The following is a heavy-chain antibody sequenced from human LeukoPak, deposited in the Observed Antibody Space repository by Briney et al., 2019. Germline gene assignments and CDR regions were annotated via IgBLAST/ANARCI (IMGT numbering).Heavy chain of an antibody. CDR2: ISGSGGST. Sequence: PGGSLRLSCAASGFTFSSYTMSWVRQAPGKGLEWVSAISGSGGSTYYADSVKGRFTISRDNSKNTLYLQMNSLRAEDTAVYYCAKDLRGSGWEDYWGQGTLVTVSS. V-gene: IGHV3-23*01. D-gene: IGHD6-19*01. J-gene: IGHJ4*02. CDR1: GFTFSSYT. CDR3: AKDLRGSGWEDY.